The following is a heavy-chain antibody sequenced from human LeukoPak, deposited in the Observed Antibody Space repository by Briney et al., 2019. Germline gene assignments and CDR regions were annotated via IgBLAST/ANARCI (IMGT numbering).Heavy chain of an antibody. D-gene: IGHD6-19*01. CDR2: ICYSGST. CDR1: GGSISSSSYY. J-gene: IGHJ4*02. Sequence: SETLSLTCTVSGGSISSSSYYWGWIRQPPGKGLEWIGSICYSGSTYYNPSLKSRVTISVDTSKNQFSLKLSSVTAADTAVYYCARSYSSGWYLDYWGQGTLVTVSS. CDR3: ARSYSSGWYLDY. V-gene: IGHV4-39*01.